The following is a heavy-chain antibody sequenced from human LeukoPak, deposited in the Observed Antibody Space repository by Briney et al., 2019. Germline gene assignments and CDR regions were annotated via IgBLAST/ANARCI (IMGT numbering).Heavy chain of an antibody. CDR2: IYWDDDK. CDR1: GFSLSTSGVG. V-gene: IGHV2-5*02. J-gene: IGHJ4*02. Sequence: SGPTLVNPTQTLTLTCTFSGFSLSTSGVGVGWIRQPPGKALEWLALIYWDDDKRYSPSLKSRLTITKDTSKNQVVLTMTNMDPVDTATYYCAHSPHSSGWYQVYYFDYWGQGTLVTVSS. CDR3: AHSPHSSGWYQVYYFDY. D-gene: IGHD6-19*01.